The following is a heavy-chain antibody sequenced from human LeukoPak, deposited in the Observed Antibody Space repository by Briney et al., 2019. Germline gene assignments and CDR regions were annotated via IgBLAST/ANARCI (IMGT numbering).Heavy chain of an antibody. Sequence: GGSLRLSCAASGFTFSSYSMNWVRQAPGKGLEWVSSISSSSSIYIYYADSVKGRFTISRDNAKNSLYLQMNSLRAEDTAVYYCASNRYHTMIAPPDPWGQGTLVTVSS. J-gene: IGHJ5*02. CDR1: GFTFSSYS. V-gene: IGHV3-21*01. D-gene: IGHD3-22*01. CDR3: ASNRYHTMIAPPDP. CDR2: ISSSSSIYI.